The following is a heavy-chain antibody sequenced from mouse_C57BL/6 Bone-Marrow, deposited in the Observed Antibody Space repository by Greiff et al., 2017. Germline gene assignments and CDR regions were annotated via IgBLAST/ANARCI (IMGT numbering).Heavy chain of an antibody. D-gene: IGHD2-4*01. Sequence: QVQLQQPGAELVMPGASVKLSCKASGYTFTSYWMHWVKQRPGQGLEWIGEIDPSDSYTNYNQKFKGKSTLTVDKSSSTAYMQLSSLTSEDSAVYYGARTPGLRLDYWGQGTTLTVSS. J-gene: IGHJ2*01. CDR3: ARTPGLRLDY. CDR1: GYTFTSYW. CDR2: IDPSDSYT. V-gene: IGHV1-69*01.